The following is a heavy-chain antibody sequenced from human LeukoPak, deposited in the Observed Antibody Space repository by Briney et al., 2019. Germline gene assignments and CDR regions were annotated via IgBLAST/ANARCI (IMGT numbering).Heavy chain of an antibody. CDR1: GFTFSSYS. Sequence: GGSLRLSCAASGFTFSSYSMNWVRQAPGKGLEWGSYISGSSSTIYYTDSVKGRFTISRDNGKNTLYLQMNSLRAEDTAVYYCARGSTYYDSSGQVPFDYWGQGTLVTVSS. J-gene: IGHJ4*02. D-gene: IGHD3-22*01. CDR2: ISGSSSTI. CDR3: ARGSTYYDSSGQVPFDY. V-gene: IGHV3-48*01.